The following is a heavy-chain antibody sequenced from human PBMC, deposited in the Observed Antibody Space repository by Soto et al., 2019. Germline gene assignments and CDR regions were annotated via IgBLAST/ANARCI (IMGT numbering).Heavy chain of an antibody. CDR1: GYGFTTYG. V-gene: IGHV1-18*01. CDR2: ISAHNGNT. J-gene: IGHJ4*02. D-gene: IGHD1-1*01. Sequence: QVHLEQSGAEVKKPGASVKVSCKGSGYGFTTYGITWARQAPGQGLEWMAWISAHNGNTNYAQKLQGRVTVTRDTSTSTAYMELRSLRSDDTAVYYCARGRYGDYWGQGALVTVSS. CDR3: ARGRYGDY.